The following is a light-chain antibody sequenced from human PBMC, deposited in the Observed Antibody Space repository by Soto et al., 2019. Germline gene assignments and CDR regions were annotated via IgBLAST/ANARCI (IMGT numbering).Light chain of an antibody. CDR1: TIDVDSSNY. J-gene: IGLJ1*01. Sequence: QSALAQPRSVSGSPGQPVTISCTGPTIDVDSSNYVSWYQQHPGKAPKLMIYDVSERPSGVPDRFSGSKSGSTASLTISGLQAEDEADYYCCSYATTFYVFGSGTKVTVL. V-gene: IGLV2-11*01. CDR3: CSYATTFYV. CDR2: DVS.